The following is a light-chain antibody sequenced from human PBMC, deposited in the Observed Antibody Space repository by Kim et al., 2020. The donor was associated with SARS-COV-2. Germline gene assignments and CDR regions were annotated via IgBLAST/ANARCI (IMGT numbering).Light chain of an antibody. CDR2: GKN. CDR1: SLRSYY. CDR3: NSWDSSGNHRV. Sequence: SSELTQDPAVSVALGQTVRITCQGDSLRSYYASWYQQKPGQAPVRVIYGKNNRPSGNPDRFSGSSSGNTASLTITGAQAEDEADYYCNSWDSSGNHRVFGGGTQLTVL. J-gene: IGLJ3*02. V-gene: IGLV3-19*02.